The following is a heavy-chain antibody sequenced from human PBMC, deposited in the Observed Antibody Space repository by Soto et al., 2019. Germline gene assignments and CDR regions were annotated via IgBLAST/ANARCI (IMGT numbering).Heavy chain of an antibody. V-gene: IGHV1-8*01. CDR2: MNPNSGNT. D-gene: IGHD1-26*01. J-gene: IGHJ6*02. Sequence: AAVKITCKASGYAFTRYDINWVRQAPGQGLEWMGWMNPNSGNTHYAQKFQGGVTMTRNTSISTGYMELSNLRSEDTAVYYCARYSGGYYYGMDDWGQGTKVTVSS. CDR1: GYAFTRYD. CDR3: ARYSGGYYYGMDD.